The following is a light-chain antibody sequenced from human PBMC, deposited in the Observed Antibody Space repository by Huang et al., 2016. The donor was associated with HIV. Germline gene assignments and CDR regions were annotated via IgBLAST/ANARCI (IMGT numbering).Light chain of an antibody. CDR3: QQYNNWPRT. V-gene: IGKV3-15*01. J-gene: IGKJ2*01. CDR1: QGVSSN. CDR2: GAS. Sequence: EMVMTQSPDTLSVSPGERATLSCRASQGVSSNLAWYQQKPGQAPRLLISGASTRVTVIPARFSGSGSEIDFTLTIRSLQSEDSAVYYCQQYNNWPRTFGQGTKLEIK.